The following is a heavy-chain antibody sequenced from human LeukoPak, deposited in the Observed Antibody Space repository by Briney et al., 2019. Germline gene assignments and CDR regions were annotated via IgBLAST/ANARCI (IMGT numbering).Heavy chain of an antibody. J-gene: IGHJ4*02. Sequence: SQTLSLTCTVSGCSISSGDYYWSWIRQPPGKGLEWIGYIYYSGSTYYNPSLKSRVTISVDTSKNQFSLKLSSVTAADTAVYYCARDYYGSGSYYQLGYWGQGTLVTVSS. D-gene: IGHD3-10*01. V-gene: IGHV4-30-4*01. CDR2: IYYSGST. CDR3: ARDYYGSGSYYQLGY. CDR1: GCSISSGDYY.